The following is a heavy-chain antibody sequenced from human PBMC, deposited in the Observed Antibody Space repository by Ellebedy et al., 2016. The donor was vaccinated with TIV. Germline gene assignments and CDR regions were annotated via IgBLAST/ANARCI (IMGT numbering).Heavy chain of an antibody. Sequence: GESLKISCAASGFTFNTYTMHWVRQAPGEGLEGVALISFDGNAKYYADSVKGRFTRSIDNSNNALFLQMNGLRADDTAMYYCARSDKILRSFEWLLGNAFDVWGQGTVVTVSS. D-gene: IGHD3-9*01. CDR2: ISFDGNAK. CDR3: ARSDKILRSFEWLLGNAFDV. CDR1: GFTFNTYT. V-gene: IGHV3-30*04. J-gene: IGHJ3*01.